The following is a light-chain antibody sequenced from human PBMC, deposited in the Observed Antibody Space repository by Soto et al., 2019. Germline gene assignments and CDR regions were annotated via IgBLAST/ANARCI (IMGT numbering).Light chain of an antibody. CDR3: AKWDTNFCAYV. Sequence: QSVLTQPPSVSAAPGQKVTISCSGDTSNTLHNFVSWYKQLPGAAPKLLIYEDNKRPSGIPDRFSGSKFGTSVTLAITGLQTGDEADYYCAKWDTNFCAYVFGTGTKVTVL. V-gene: IGLV1-51*02. CDR1: TSNTLHNF. CDR2: EDN. J-gene: IGLJ1*01.